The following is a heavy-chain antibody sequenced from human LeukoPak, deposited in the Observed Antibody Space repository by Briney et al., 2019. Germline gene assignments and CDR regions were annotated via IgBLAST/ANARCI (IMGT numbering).Heavy chain of an antibody. D-gene: IGHD3-22*01. CDR3: ARDFYYYDSSGYYY. CDR1: GFTFSSYA. J-gene: IGHJ4*02. V-gene: IGHV3-30-3*01. CDR2: ISYDGSNK. Sequence: PGGSLRLSCAASGFTFSSYAMHWVRQAPGKGLEWVAVISYDGSNKYYADSVKGRLTISRDNSKNTLYLQMNSLRAEDTAVYYCARDFYYYDSSGYYYWGQGTLVTVSS.